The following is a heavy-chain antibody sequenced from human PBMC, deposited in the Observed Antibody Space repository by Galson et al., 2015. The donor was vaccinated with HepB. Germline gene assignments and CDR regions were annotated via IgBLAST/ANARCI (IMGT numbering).Heavy chain of an antibody. V-gene: IGHV3-9*01. CDR1: GFTFDDYA. CDR3: AKDMAYSSSSYGPSGLHDAFDI. D-gene: IGHD6-13*01. Sequence: SLRLSCAASGFTFDDYAMHWVRQAPGKGLEWVSGISWNSGSIGYADSVKGRFTISRDNAKNSLYLQMNSLRAEDTALYYCAKDMAYSSSSYGPSGLHDAFDIWGQGTMVTVSS. CDR2: ISWNSGSI. J-gene: IGHJ3*02.